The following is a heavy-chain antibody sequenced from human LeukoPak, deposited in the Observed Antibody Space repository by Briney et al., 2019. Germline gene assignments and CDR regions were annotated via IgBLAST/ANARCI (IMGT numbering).Heavy chain of an antibody. Sequence: PGGSLRLSCGASGFNFINYGMHWVRQAPGKGPEWVAFIRYDGSNKYYEESVKGRFTISRDDSKNTLYLQMSSLRVEDTAIYYCAKAYCGSTVCYGGGKIDYWGQGTLVTVSS. D-gene: IGHD2-2*01. CDR2: IRYDGSNK. J-gene: IGHJ4*02. V-gene: IGHV3-30*02. CDR3: AKAYCGSTVCYGGGKIDY. CDR1: GFNFINYG.